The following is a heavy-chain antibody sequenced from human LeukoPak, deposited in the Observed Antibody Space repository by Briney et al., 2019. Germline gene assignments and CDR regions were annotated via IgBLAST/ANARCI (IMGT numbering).Heavy chain of an antibody. J-gene: IGHJ4*02. Sequence: RGSLRLSCAASGFTFSNYAMNWVRQAPGKGLEWVSTISGSGGSTYYADSVKGRFTISRDYAQNTLYLQMNSLRAEDTAVYYCAKGPLLWDWGQGTLVTVSS. D-gene: IGHD2/OR15-2a*01. V-gene: IGHV3-23*01. CDR3: AKGPLLWD. CDR2: ISGSGGST. CDR1: GFTFSNYA.